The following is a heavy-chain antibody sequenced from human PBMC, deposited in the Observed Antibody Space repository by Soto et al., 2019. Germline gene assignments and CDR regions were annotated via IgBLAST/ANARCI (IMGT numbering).Heavy chain of an antibody. D-gene: IGHD6-19*01. CDR3: AKVGTSSGWYLNWYFDL. Sequence: EVQLVESGGGLVQPGRSLRLSCAASGFTFDDYAMHWVRQAPGKGLEWVAGISWNSGSIGYADSVKGRFTISRDNAKNSLYLQMNSLRAEDTALYYCAKVGTSSGWYLNWYFDLWGRGTLVTVSS. CDR2: ISWNSGSI. CDR1: GFTFDDYA. J-gene: IGHJ2*01. V-gene: IGHV3-9*01.